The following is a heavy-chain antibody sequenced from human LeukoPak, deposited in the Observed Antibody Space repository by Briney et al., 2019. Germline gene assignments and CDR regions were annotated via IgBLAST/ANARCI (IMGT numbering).Heavy chain of an antibody. CDR2: IYYSGST. Sequence: PSETLSLTCTVSGASISSSSYYWGWIRQPPGKGLEWIGSIYYSGSTYYNPSLRSRVTISVDTSKNQFSLKLSSVTAADTAVYYCASESGYDSHGMDVWGQGTTVTVSS. CDR1: GASISSSSYY. V-gene: IGHV4-39*01. J-gene: IGHJ6*02. D-gene: IGHD5-12*01. CDR3: ASESGYDSHGMDV.